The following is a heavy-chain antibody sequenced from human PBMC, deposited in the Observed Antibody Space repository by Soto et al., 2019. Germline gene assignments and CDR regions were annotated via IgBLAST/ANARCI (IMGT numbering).Heavy chain of an antibody. J-gene: IGHJ5*02. V-gene: IGHV1-18*01. CDR3: ARVGGALGHRFDP. Sequence: QVQLVQSGAEVKKPGASVKVSCKASGYTFTSYGLSWVRQAPGQGLEWMGRISAYNYNTNYAQKLQGRVTMTTDTSTSTAYLELRSLRADAAAVYYCARVGGALGHRFDPGGQGTLVTVSS. CDR2: ISAYNYNT. CDR1: GYTFTSYG. D-gene: IGHD3-16*01.